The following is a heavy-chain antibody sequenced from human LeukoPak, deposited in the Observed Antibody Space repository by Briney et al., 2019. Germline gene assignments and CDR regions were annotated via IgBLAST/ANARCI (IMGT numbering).Heavy chain of an antibody. J-gene: IGHJ4*01. CDR2: ICNGDTPT. Sequence: GGSLRLSCAASGFTFSDYYMSWIRQAPGKGLEWVAYICNGDTPTYNTDSVKGRFTISRDNAKNSLYLQMNSLRAEDTAIYYCARGEWFAELYFDYWGQGTLVTVSS. D-gene: IGHD3-10*01. V-gene: IGHV3-11*01. CDR1: GFTFSDYY. CDR3: ARGEWFAELYFDY.